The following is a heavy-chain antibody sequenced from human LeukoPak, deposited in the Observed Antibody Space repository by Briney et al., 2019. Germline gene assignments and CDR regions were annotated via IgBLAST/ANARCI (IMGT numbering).Heavy chain of an antibody. V-gene: IGHV3-21*01. Sequence: GGSLRLSCAASGFTFSSYSMNWVRQAPGKGLEWVSSISSSSSYIYYADSVKGRFTISRDNAKNSLYLQMNSLRAEDTAVYYCARAVGYYDSSGSTWGQGTLVTVSS. CDR2: ISSSSSYI. CDR3: ARAVGYYDSSGST. J-gene: IGHJ4*02. CDR1: GFTFSSYS. D-gene: IGHD3-22*01.